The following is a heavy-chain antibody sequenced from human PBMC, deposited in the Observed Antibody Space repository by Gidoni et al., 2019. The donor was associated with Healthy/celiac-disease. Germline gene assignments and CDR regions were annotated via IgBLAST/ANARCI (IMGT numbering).Heavy chain of an antibody. D-gene: IGHD4-17*01. J-gene: IGHJ4*02. CDR3: ARVATVTSYFDY. CDR2: IYYSGST. Sequence: QLQLQESGPGLVQPSETLSLTCPVSGGSISSSSYYWGWIRQPPGKGLEWIGSIYYSGSTYYNPSLKSRVTISVDTSKNQFSLKLSSVTAADTAVYYCARVATVTSYFDYWGQGTLVTVSS. CDR1: GGSISSSSYY. V-gene: IGHV4-39*07.